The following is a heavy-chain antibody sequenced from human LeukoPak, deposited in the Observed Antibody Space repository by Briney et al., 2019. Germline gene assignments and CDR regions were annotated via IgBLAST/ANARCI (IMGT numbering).Heavy chain of an antibody. Sequence: PSETLSLTCAVYGGSFSGYYWSWIRQPPGKGLEWIGEINHSGSTNYNPSLKSRVTISVDTSKNQFSLKLSSVTAADTAVYYCARVQNRQWHSIWGQGTMVTVSS. J-gene: IGHJ3*02. V-gene: IGHV4-34*01. CDR3: ARVQNRQWHSI. CDR1: GGSFSGYY. D-gene: IGHD6-19*01. CDR2: INHSGST.